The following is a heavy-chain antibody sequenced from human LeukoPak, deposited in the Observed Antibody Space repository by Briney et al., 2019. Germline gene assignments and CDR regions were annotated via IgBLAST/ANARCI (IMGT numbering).Heavy chain of an antibody. CDR2: IYYSGST. V-gene: IGHV4-59*01. D-gene: IGHD1-26*01. Sequence: PSETLSLTCTVSGGSISSYYWSWIRQPPGKGLGWIGYIYYSGSTNYNPSLKSRVTISVDTSKNQFSLKLSSVTAADTAVYYCARDGSVVGGWFDPWGQGTLVTVSS. CDR1: GGSISSYY. J-gene: IGHJ5*02. CDR3: ARDGSVVGGWFDP.